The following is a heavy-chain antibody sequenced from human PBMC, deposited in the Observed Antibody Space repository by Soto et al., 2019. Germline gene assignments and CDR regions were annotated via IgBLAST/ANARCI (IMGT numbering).Heavy chain of an antibody. CDR3: ARQTGYYDSSGYYWYYYYYGMDV. CDR2: IKQDGSEK. Sequence: LRLSCAASGFTFSSYWMSWVRQAPGKGLEWVANIKQDGSEKYYVDSVKGRFTISRDNAKNSLYLQMNSLRAEDTAVYYCARQTGYYDSSGYYWYYYYYGMDVWGQGTTVTVSS. V-gene: IGHV3-7*01. CDR1: GFTFSSYW. D-gene: IGHD3-22*01. J-gene: IGHJ6*02.